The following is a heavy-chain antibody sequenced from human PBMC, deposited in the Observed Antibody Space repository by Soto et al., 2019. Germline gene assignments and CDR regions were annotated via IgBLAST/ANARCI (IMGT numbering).Heavy chain of an antibody. D-gene: IGHD2-2*01. CDR2: IIPILGIA. CDR1: GGTFSSYT. V-gene: IGHV1-69*02. CDR3: ARVRPDPIVVVPAGAYDI. Sequence: QVQLVQSGAEVKKPGSSVKVSCKASGGTFSSYTIGWVRQAPGQGLEWMGRIIPILGIANYAQKFQGRVTITADKSTSTAYMELSSLRSEDTAVYYCARVRPDPIVVVPAGAYDIWGQGTMVTVSS. J-gene: IGHJ3*02.